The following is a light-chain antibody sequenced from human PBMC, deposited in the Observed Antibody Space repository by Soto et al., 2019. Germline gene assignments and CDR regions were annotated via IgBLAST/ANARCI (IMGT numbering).Light chain of an antibody. V-gene: IGKV1-33*01. CDR1: QDISNY. CDR2: DAS. Sequence: DIQMTQSPSSLSASVGERVTITLQASQDISNYLNWYQQKPGKAPKLLIYDASNLETGVPSRFSGSGSGTDFTFTISSLQPEDIATYYCQQYDNLPITFGQGTRLEIK. J-gene: IGKJ5*01. CDR3: QQYDNLPIT.